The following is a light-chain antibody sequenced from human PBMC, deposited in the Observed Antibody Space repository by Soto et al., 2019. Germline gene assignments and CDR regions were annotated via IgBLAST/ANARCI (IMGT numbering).Light chain of an antibody. V-gene: IGKV1-9*01. CDR2: AAY. J-gene: IGKJ4*01. Sequence: IQLTQSPSSLSASVGDRVTITCRASQGISSYLGWYQQKPGKAPNLLIYAAYPSQSGVQSRFSGGGSGTDFTLTIRSLQPEDFATYYCKQYNSYPLTFGGGTKVDI. CDR1: QGISSY. CDR3: KQYNSYPLT.